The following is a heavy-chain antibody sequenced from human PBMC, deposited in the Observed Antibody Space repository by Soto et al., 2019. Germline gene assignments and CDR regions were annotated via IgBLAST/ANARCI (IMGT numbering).Heavy chain of an antibody. D-gene: IGHD3-3*01. V-gene: IGHV3-15*01. J-gene: IGHJ3*01. CDR1: GFTFSNSW. CDR3: TKDEWS. CDR2: IKSRIHGGTT. Sequence: EVQLVESGGGLVKPGGSLRLSCSTSGFTFSNSWMSWVRQAPGKGLECVARIKSRIHGGTTDYTEPVQGRFTISRDDSKHMLYLEMNSLNFEDTAVYYCTKDEWSWGQGTMVTVSS.